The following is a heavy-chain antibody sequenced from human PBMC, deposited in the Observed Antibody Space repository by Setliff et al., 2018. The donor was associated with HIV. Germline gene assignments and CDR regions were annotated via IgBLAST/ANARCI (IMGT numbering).Heavy chain of an antibody. Sequence: GGSLRLSCAASGFSFRSYAVSWVRQAPGKGLEWVSVISGSGDITYYRESVKGRFTVSRDNSNNTVYLQMNSLRAEDTAVYYCATHVPHYYESSLYYYPLDAWGQGTLVTVSS. CDR2: ISGSGDIT. V-gene: IGHV3-23*01. J-gene: IGHJ5*02. D-gene: IGHD3-22*01. CDR1: GFSFRSYA. CDR3: ATHVPHYYESSLYYYPLDA.